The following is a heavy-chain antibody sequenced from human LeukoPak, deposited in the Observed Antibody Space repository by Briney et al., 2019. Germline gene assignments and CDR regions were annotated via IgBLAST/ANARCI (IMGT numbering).Heavy chain of an antibody. V-gene: IGHV3-21*06. J-gene: IGHJ4*02. D-gene: IGHD6-13*01. CDR1: GFTFNTYT. CDR2: ISTSSSYI. Sequence: GGSLRLSCAPSGFTFNTYTMNWVRQAPGKGLEWVSFISTSSSYIYYADSVKGRFTDSRHNAKNFLYLQMNNLRAEDTAVYYCERDLDSSSWYVPYYWGQGTLVTVSS. CDR3: ERDLDSSSWYVPYY.